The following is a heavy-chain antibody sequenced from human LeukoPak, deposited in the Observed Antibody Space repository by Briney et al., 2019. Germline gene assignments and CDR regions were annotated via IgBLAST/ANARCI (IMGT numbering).Heavy chain of an antibody. D-gene: IGHD3/OR15-3a*01. J-gene: IGHJ6*02. V-gene: IGHV1-24*01. CDR3: ATGSLWTSTYYYYGMDV. CDR2: FDPQDGET. CDR1: GYTLTELS. Sequence: ASVKVSCKVSGYTLTELSMHWVRQAPGKGLEWMGGFDPQDGETIYAQKFQGGVTMTEDTSTDTAYMELSSLRSEDTAVYYCATGSLWTSTYYYYGMDVWGQGTTVTVSS.